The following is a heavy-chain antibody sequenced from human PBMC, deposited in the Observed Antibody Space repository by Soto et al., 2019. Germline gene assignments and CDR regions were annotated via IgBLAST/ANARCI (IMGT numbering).Heavy chain of an antibody. CDR3: VRDSGAKLSSS. CDR1: GYTFTSYC. V-gene: IGHV1-46*01. J-gene: IGHJ4*02. D-gene: IGHD6-13*01. Sequence: ASATGSCTASGYTFTSYCMHWVRQAPGQGLEWMGIINPSGGSTSYAQKFQGRVTITADESARTSYMELGSLKSQGTAVYYCVRDSGAKLSSSWGRGTLVAVSS. CDR2: INPSGGST.